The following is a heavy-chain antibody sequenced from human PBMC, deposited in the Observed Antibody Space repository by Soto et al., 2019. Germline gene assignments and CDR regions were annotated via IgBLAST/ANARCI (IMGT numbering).Heavy chain of an antibody. CDR3: ARAAYVAVAELFWFDP. CDR1: GYTFNGYY. J-gene: IGHJ5*02. CDR2: INPNSGGT. V-gene: IGHV1-2*02. Sequence: ASVKVSCKASGYTFNGYYIHWVRQAPGQGLEWMGWINPNSGGTKYSQKFQGRVTITRDTSASTAYTELSSLRSEDTAVYYCARAAYVAVAELFWFDPWGQGTLVTVSS. D-gene: IGHD6-19*01.